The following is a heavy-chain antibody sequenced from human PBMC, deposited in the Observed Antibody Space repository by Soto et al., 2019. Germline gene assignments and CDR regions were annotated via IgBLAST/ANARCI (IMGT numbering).Heavy chain of an antibody. CDR2: IFHDGNT. V-gene: IGHV4-4*02. CDR1: GASIGSGGW. Sequence: SETLSLTCAVSGASIGSGGWWSWVRQPPGKGLEWIAEIFHDGNTNYSPSLKSRVTISVDKSQNQFSLNVYSVTAADTAVYYCARHEGWTGPDQWGQGTRVTVS. D-gene: IGHD2-8*02. CDR3: ARHEGWTGPDQ. J-gene: IGHJ5*02.